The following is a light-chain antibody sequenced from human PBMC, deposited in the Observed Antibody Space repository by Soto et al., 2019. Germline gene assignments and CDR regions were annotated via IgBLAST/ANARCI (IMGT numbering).Light chain of an antibody. CDR1: QSVSNN. J-gene: IGKJ3*01. V-gene: IGKV3-15*01. Sequence: EIVMTQSPATLSVSPGERATLSCRASQSVSNNLAWYQQKPGQAPRLLIYGASTRATGIPARFSGSGSGTEFTLTISSLQSEDFAVYYCQQSYSTPGPFTFGPGTKVDIK. CDR3: QQSYSTPGPFT. CDR2: GAS.